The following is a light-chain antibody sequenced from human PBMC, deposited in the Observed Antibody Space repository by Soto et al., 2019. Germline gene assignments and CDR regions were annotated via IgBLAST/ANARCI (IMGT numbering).Light chain of an antibody. CDR2: DVS. CDR1: TSDVGRYNY. CDR3: NSYTSSSTYV. V-gene: IGLV2-14*01. J-gene: IGLJ1*01. Sequence: QSALTQPASVSGSPGQSITISCTGTTSDVGRYNYVSWYQQHPGKAPKLIIYDVSNRPSGVSNRFSGSKSGNTASLTISGLLAEDEADYYCNSYTSSSTYVFGTGTKLT.